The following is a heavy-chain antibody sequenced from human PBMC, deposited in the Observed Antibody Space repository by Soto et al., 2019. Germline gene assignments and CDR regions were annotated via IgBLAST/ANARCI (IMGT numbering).Heavy chain of an antibody. CDR3: ARELVGQGDY. Sequence: GGSLRLSCAASGFTFSNYWMHWVRQAPGKGLVWVSRINNDGSITNYADSVKGRFTISRDNAKNTLYLQMNSLTAEDRAVYYCARELVGQGDYWGQGTLVTVSS. CDR1: GFTFSNYW. D-gene: IGHD2-15*01. J-gene: IGHJ4*02. V-gene: IGHV3-74*01. CDR2: INNDGSIT.